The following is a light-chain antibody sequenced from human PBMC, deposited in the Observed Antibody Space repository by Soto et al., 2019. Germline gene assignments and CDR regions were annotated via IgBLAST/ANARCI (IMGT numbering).Light chain of an antibody. V-gene: IGKV3-20*01. CDR1: QSVSSGY. J-gene: IGKJ3*01. Sequence: EMVLTQSPGTLSLSPGERAILSCRASQSVSSGYLAWYQQKPGQAPMLLIYGASSRSTGIPDRFSGSGSGTDLTLTISILESEDFAVYYCQEYGSSPPFTFGPGTKVDIK. CDR3: QEYGSSPPFT. CDR2: GAS.